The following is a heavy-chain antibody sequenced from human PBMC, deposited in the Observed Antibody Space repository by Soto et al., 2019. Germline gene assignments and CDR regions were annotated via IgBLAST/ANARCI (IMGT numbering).Heavy chain of an antibody. V-gene: IGHV3-23*01. J-gene: IGHJ6*02. D-gene: IGHD3-9*01. CDR1: GFTFSSYA. CDR3: AKDKTYYDILTGPPQDYYYYYGMDV. Sequence: PAGSLRLSCAASGFTFSSYAMSWVRQAPGKGLEWVSAISGSGGSTYYADSVKGRFTISRDNSKNTLYLQMNSLRAEDTAVYYCAKDKTYYDILTGPPQDYYYYYGMDVWGQGTTVTVSS. CDR2: ISGSGGST.